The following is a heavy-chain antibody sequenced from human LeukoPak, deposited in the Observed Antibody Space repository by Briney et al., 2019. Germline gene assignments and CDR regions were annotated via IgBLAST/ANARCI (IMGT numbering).Heavy chain of an antibody. CDR1: SVSISSSSYS. J-gene: IGHJ5*02. Sequence: SETLSLTCTVSSVSISSSSYSWGWIRQPPGRGLEWIGTVYYSGTTYYNPSLKSRVTMSVDTSKNQFSLKLSSVTAADTAVYYCARRETVDAWFDPWGQGTLVTVSS. CDR3: ARRETVDAWFDP. CDR2: VYYSGTT. D-gene: IGHD6-19*01. V-gene: IGHV4-39*01.